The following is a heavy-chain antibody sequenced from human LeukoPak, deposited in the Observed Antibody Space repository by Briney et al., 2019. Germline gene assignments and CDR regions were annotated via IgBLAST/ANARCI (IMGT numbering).Heavy chain of an antibody. Sequence: SETLSLTCAVYGGSFSGYYWSWIRQPLGKGLEWIGEINHSGSTNYNPSLKSRVTISVDTSKNQFSLKLSSVTAADTAVYYCARSPSLYSNYIDYWGQGTLVTVSS. D-gene: IGHD4-4*01. J-gene: IGHJ4*02. CDR3: ARSPSLYSNYIDY. CDR2: INHSGST. V-gene: IGHV4-34*01. CDR1: GGSFSGYY.